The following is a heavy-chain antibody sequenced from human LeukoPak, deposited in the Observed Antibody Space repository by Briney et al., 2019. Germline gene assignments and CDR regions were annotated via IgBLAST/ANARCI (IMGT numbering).Heavy chain of an antibody. J-gene: IGHJ4*02. Sequence: ASVKVSCKASGSTFTYYYIHWVRQAPGHGLEWMGWIYPNSGGTNYSQSFLDRVTLTRDTSISTAYMELSRLRSDDTAVYYCARSRSSRANGGYYFDRWGQGTLVTVSS. D-gene: IGHD4/OR15-4a*01. V-gene: IGHV1-2*02. CDR2: IYPNSGGT. CDR3: ARSRSSRANGGYYFDR. CDR1: GSTFTYYY.